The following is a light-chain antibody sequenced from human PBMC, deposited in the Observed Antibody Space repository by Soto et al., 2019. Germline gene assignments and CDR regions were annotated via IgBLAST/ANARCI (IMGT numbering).Light chain of an antibody. CDR1: QSVSSSD. CDR3: QQYDNWPQT. CDR2: GAS. V-gene: IGKV3-15*01. J-gene: IGKJ1*01. Sequence: EIVMTQSPATLSVSPGERATLSCRASQSVSSSDLAWYQHKPGQAPRLLIYGASTRATGIPARFSGRGSGTEFTLTISSLQSVDFAVYYCQQYDNWPQTFGQGTKVDIK.